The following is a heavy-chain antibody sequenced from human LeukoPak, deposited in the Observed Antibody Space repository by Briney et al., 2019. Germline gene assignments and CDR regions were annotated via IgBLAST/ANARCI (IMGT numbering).Heavy chain of an antibody. V-gene: IGHV3-30*18. CDR1: GFTFSSYG. Sequence: GRSLRLSCAASGFTFSSYGMHWVRQAPGKGLEWVAVISYDGSNKYYADSVKGRFTISRDNSKNTLYLQMNSLRAEDTAVYYCAKVGGDGDALDAFDIWGQGTMVTVSS. CDR3: AKVGGDGDALDAFDI. CDR2: ISYDGSNK. J-gene: IGHJ3*02. D-gene: IGHD4-17*01.